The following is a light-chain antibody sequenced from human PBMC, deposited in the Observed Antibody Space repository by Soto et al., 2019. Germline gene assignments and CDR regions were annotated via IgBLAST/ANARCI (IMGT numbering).Light chain of an antibody. CDR2: DAS. V-gene: IGKV1-5*01. J-gene: IGKJ4*01. Sequence: DIQMTQSPSTLSAAVGDRVTITCRASQNIDIWLSWYQQKPGKAPSLLIYDASNLKSGVPSRFSGSGSGTEFTLTISSLQPDDSGSYYCQQHKRYPVTFGGGTKVEIK. CDR3: QQHKRYPVT. CDR1: QNIDIW.